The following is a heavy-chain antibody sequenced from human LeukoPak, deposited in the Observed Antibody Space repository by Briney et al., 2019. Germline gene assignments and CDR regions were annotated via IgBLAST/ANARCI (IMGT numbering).Heavy chain of an antibody. CDR2: ISGSGGST. Sequence: GGSLRLSCAASGFAFRNYAMSWVRQAPGKGLEWVSTISGSGGSTYYADSVKGRFTISRDNSKNTLYLQMNSLRAEDTAVYYCAKFRPSSGWAGDYWGQGTLVTVSS. J-gene: IGHJ4*02. D-gene: IGHD6-19*01. V-gene: IGHV3-23*01. CDR1: GFAFRNYA. CDR3: AKFRPSSGWAGDY.